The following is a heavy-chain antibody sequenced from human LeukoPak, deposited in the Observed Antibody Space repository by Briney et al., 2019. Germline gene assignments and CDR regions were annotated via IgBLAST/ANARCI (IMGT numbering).Heavy chain of an antibody. V-gene: IGHV3-23*01. D-gene: IGHD5-18*01. J-gene: IGHJ4*02. CDR1: GFTFSSYA. CDR2: ISGSGDDT. Sequence: GGSLRLSCAASGFTFSSYAMSWVRQAPGKGLEWVSGISGSGDDTYYAASVKGRFTVSRDTSKNTLYLQMNSLRAEDTAVYYCAKDPLNTVMVSPTFDYWGQGTLVTVSS. CDR3: AKDPLNTVMVSPTFDY.